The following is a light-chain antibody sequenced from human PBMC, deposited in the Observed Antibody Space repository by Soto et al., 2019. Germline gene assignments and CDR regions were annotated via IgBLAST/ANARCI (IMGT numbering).Light chain of an antibody. CDR1: SSDVGGYNH. CDR2: EVT. V-gene: IGLV2-14*01. Sequence: ALTQPASVSGSPGQSITISCTGTSSDVGGYNHVSWYQIHPGKAPKLIIYEVTSRPSGVSYRFSGPKSGNSPSLTISGLQAEDEADYYCSSYASSSSYVFGGGTKVTVL. J-gene: IGLJ1*01. CDR3: SSYASSSSYV.